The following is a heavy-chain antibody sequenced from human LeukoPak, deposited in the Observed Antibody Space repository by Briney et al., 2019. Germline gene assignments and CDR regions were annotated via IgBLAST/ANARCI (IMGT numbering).Heavy chain of an antibody. J-gene: IGHJ4*02. Sequence: PSETLSLTCTVSGGSISSYYWSWIRQPPGKGLEWIGYIYYSGSTNNNPSLKSRVTISVDTSKNQFSLKLSSVTAADTAVYYCASNYYGSGSLDYWGQGNLVTVSS. D-gene: IGHD3-10*01. CDR3: ASNYYGSGSLDY. CDR1: GGSISSYY. V-gene: IGHV4-59*08. CDR2: IYYSGST.